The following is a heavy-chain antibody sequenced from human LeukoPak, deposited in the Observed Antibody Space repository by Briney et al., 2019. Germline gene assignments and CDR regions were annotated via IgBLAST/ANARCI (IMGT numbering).Heavy chain of an antibody. CDR3: ARDLEWLYPGGAFDI. CDR2: INPNSGGT. V-gene: IGHV1-2*02. CDR1: GYTFTGYY. Sequence: GSSVKVSCKASGYTFTGYYMHWVRQAPVQGLEWMGWINPNSGGTNYAQKFQGRVTMTRDTSISTAYMELSRLRSDDPGVYYCARDLEWLYPGGAFDIWGQGTMVTVYS. D-gene: IGHD3-3*01. J-gene: IGHJ3*02.